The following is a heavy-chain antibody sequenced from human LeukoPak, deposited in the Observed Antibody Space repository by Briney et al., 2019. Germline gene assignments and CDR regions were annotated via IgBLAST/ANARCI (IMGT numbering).Heavy chain of an antibody. J-gene: IGHJ5*02. CDR3: AKKVESKWFDP. D-gene: IGHD1-1*01. V-gene: IGHV4-59*01. CDR2: IYDSGTI. CDR1: GGSISGYY. Sequence: SGTLSLTCTVSGGSISGYYWSWVRQPPGKGLEWIGYIYDSGTINYNPSLKSRVTISEDTSKNQFSLKLTSVTAADTAVYYCAKKVESKWFDPWGQGTLVTVPS.